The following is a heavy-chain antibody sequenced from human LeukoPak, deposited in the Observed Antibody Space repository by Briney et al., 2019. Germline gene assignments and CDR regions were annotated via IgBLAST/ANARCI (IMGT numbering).Heavy chain of an antibody. CDR3: ARDGLAYSSSWLNY. CDR1: GGSFSGYY. J-gene: IGHJ4*02. Sequence: SETLSLTCAVYGGSFSGYYWSWIRQPPGKGLEWIGEINHSGSTNYNPSLKSRVTISVDTSKNQFSLKLSSVTAADTAVYYCARDGLAYSSSWLNYWGQGTLVTVSS. D-gene: IGHD6-13*01. CDR2: INHSGST. V-gene: IGHV4-34*01.